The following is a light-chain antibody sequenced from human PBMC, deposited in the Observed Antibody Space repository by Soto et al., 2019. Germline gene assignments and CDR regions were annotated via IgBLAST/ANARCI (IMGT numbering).Light chain of an antibody. CDR3: QHYGGSPPWP. CDR1: QSINRYY. Sequence: EIVLTQSPGTLSLSPGERATLSCRASQSINRYYLAWYQQKPGQPPRLIIYGASSRLTGIPDRFSGSGYGPDFTLTISRLEPEYFAVYSCQHYGGSPPWPFGQGTKVEIK. J-gene: IGKJ1*01. V-gene: IGKV3-20*01. CDR2: GAS.